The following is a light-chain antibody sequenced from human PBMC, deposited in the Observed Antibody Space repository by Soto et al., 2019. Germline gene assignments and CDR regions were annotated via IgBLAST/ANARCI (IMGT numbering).Light chain of an antibody. CDR2: EVS. V-gene: IGLV2-8*01. Sequence: QSVVPQPPFASVSLGQSVTMSCTGTSSDVGGYNFVSWFQQRPGEAPKLLIYEVSNRPSGVPDRFSGSKSGNTASLTVSGLQADDEADYYCCSFAGSGYVFGSGTKVAVL. CDR3: CSFAGSGYV. J-gene: IGLJ1*01. CDR1: SSDVGGYNF.